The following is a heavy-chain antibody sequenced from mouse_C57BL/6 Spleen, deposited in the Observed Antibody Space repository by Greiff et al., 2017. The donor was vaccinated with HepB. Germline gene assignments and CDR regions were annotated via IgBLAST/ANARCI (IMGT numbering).Heavy chain of an antibody. Sequence: DVMLVESGGGLVQPKGSLKLSCAASGFSFNTYAMNWVRQAPGKGLEWVARIRSKSNNYATYYADSVKDRFTISRDDSESMLYLQMNNLKTEDTALYYCVRRDDYPYAMDYWGQGTSVTVSS. J-gene: IGHJ4*01. D-gene: IGHD2-4*01. V-gene: IGHV10-1*01. CDR1: GFSFNTYA. CDR3: VRRDDYPYAMDY. CDR2: IRSKSNNYAT.